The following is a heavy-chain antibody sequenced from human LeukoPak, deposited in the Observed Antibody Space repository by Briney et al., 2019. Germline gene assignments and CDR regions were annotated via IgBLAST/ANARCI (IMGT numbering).Heavy chain of an antibody. J-gene: IGHJ6*02. V-gene: IGHV3-64*01. CDR2: ISSNGGST. Sequence: GGSLRLSCAASGVAFSSYAMHWVRQAPGKGLEYVSAISSNGGSTYYANSVKGRFTISRDNSKNTLYLQMGSLRAEDMAVYYCARGFTGYYYYGMDVWGQGTTVTVSS. D-gene: IGHD3-10*01. CDR1: GVAFSSYA. CDR3: ARGFTGYYYYGMDV.